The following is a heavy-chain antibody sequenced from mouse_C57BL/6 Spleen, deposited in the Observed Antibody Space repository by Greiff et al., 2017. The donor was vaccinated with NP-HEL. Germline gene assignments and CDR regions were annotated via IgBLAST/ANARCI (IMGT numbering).Heavy chain of an antibody. CDR2: IRPNSGST. CDR3: ARGYYFDY. Sequence: VQLQQPGAELVKPGASVTLSCTASGYTFTSYWMRWVKQSPGQGLEWIGMIRPNSGSTNYNAKVKSKATLTVDKASSTAYMQLSNLTSEDSAVYYCARGYYFDYWGQGTTLTVSS. CDR1: GYTFTSYW. J-gene: IGHJ2*01. V-gene: IGHV1-64*01.